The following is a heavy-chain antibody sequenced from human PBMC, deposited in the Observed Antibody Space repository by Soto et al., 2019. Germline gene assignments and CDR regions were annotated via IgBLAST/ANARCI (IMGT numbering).Heavy chain of an antibody. CDR2: IIPIFGTA. J-gene: IGHJ6*02. CDR3: ARREVGATSYYYYGMDV. CDR1: GYTFTGYY. Sequence: SVKVSCKASGYTFTGYYMHWVRQAPGQGLEWMGGIIPIFGTANYAQKFQGRVTITADESTSTAYMELSSLRSEDTAVYYCARREVGATSYYYYGMDVWGQGTTVTVSS. D-gene: IGHD1-26*01. V-gene: IGHV1-69*13.